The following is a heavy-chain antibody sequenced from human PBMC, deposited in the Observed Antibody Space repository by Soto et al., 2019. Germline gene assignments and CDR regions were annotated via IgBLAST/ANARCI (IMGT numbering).Heavy chain of an antibody. D-gene: IGHD6-19*01. V-gene: IGHV3-21*01. Sequence: GGSLRLSCAASGFTFSSYSMSWVRQAPGKGLEWVSSISSSSSYIYYADSVKGRFTISRDNAKNSLYLQMNSLRAEDTAVYYCAVLYSSGWYYFQHWGQGTLVTVSS. J-gene: IGHJ1*01. CDR3: AVLYSSGWYYFQH. CDR2: ISSSSSYI. CDR1: GFTFSSYS.